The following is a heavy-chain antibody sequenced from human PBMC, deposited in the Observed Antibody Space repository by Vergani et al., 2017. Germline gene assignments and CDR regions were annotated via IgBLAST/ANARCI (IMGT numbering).Heavy chain of an antibody. D-gene: IGHD6-6*01. CDR2: ISAYNGNT. Sequence: QVQLVQSGAEVKKPGASVKVSCKASGYTFTSYGISWVRQAPGQGLEWMGWISAYNGNTNYAQKLQCRVTMTTDTSTSTAYMELRSLRSDDTAVYYCARDVYTYSSSPGAFDIWGQGTMVTVSS. CDR1: GYTFTSYG. V-gene: IGHV1-18*04. J-gene: IGHJ3*02. CDR3: ARDVYTYSSSPGAFDI.